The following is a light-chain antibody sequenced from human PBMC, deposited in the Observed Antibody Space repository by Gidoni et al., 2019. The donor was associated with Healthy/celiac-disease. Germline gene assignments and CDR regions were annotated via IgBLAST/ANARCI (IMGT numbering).Light chain of an antibody. CDR2: SNN. Sequence: QSVLTPPPSASGTPGQRVTISCSGSSSNIGSNTVNWDQQLPGTAPKLLIYSNNQRPSGVPDRFSGSKSGTSASLAISGLQSEDEADYYCAAWDDSLNGWVFGGGTKLTVL. CDR1: SSNIGSNT. CDR3: AAWDDSLNGWV. J-gene: IGLJ3*02. V-gene: IGLV1-44*01.